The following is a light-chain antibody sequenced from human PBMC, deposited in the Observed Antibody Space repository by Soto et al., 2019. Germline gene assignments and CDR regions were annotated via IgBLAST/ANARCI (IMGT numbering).Light chain of an antibody. V-gene: IGKV3-20*01. CDR2: GAS. CDR3: QQSTGPTTT. CDR1: QPVSSNY. J-gene: IGKJ5*01. Sequence: EIILTQSPYTLSLSPGARATLSCRASQPVSSNYLAWCQQRPGQDPMIIIYGASTRAAGIPDRFSGSGSGTDFTLTLTRLETEDSAVYVGQQSTGPTTTFGRSTRVEIK.